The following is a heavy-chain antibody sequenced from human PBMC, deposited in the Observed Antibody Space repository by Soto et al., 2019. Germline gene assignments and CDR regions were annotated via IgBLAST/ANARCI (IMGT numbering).Heavy chain of an antibody. CDR1: GFTFSSDG. CDR3: ARAPYYYDSRGYFGGMDV. D-gene: IGHD3-22*01. V-gene: IGHV3-21*01. CDR2: INSGSSYI. Sequence: EVQLVESGGGLVKPGGSLRLSCEASGFTFSSDGMNWVRQAPGKGLEWVSSINSGSSYIYIADSVKGRFSISRDNAKNTSFRQLNSLRAEDTAVYYCARAPYYYDSRGYFGGMDVWGQGTTVTVS. J-gene: IGHJ6*02.